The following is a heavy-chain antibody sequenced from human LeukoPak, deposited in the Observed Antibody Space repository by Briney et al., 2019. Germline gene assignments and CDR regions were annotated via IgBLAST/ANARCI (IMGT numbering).Heavy chain of an antibody. D-gene: IGHD3-16*01. CDR2: ISWNSGSI. CDR1: GFTFDDYA. J-gene: IGHJ4*02. CDR3: AKGGRFFDFDY. Sequence: PGGSLRLSCAASGFTFDDYAMHWVRQAPGKGLEWVSGISWNSGSIGYADSVKGRFTISRDNAKNSLYLQMNSLRAEDTALYYCAKGGRFFDFDYWGQGTLVTVSS. V-gene: IGHV3-9*01.